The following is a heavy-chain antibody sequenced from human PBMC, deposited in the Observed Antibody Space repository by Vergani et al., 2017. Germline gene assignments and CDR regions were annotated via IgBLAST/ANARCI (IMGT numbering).Heavy chain of an antibody. CDR3: ARENVVIARIFDF. CDR2: IFRSGTT. J-gene: IGHJ4*02. Sequence: QVQLQESGPGLVKPSQTLSLTCTVSGDSLSSSDHYWSWIRQRSDKGLEWVGHIFRSGTTYYNPSLKSRLITSVDTSKNQFSRKLTSVTAADTAMYYCARENVVIARIFDFWGQGTLVTVSS. CDR1: GDSLSSSDHY. D-gene: IGHD2-21*01. V-gene: IGHV4-31*03.